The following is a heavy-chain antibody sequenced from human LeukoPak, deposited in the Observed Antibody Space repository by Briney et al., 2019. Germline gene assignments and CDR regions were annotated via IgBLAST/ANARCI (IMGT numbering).Heavy chain of an antibody. CDR2: IYHSGST. CDR3: AREDIVVVGAFDY. CDR1: GYSISSGYY. V-gene: IGHV4-38-2*02. Sequence: SETLSHTCTVSGYSISSGYYWGWIRQPPGKGLEWIGSIYHSGSTYYNPSLKSRVTISVDTSKNQFSLKLSSVTAADTAVYYCAREDIVVVGAFDYWGQGTLVTVSS. J-gene: IGHJ4*02. D-gene: IGHD2-15*01.